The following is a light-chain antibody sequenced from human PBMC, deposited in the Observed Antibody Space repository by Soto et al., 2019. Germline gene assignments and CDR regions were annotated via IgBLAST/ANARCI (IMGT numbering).Light chain of an antibody. CDR1: SSDVGSYNL. J-gene: IGLJ1*01. CDR3: CSYAGSSTPGGYV. V-gene: IGLV2-23*02. CDR2: EVS. Sequence: QSVLTQPASVSGSPGQSITISCTGTSSDVGSYNLVSWYQQHPGKAPKLMIYEVSKRPSGVSNRFSGSKSGNTASLTISGLQAEDEADYYCCSYAGSSTPGGYVFGTGTKLTVL.